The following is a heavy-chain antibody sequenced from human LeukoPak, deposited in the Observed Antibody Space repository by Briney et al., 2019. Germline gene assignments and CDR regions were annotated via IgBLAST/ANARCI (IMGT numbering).Heavy chain of an antibody. CDR2: ISAYNGNT. V-gene: IGHV1-18*01. Sequence: ASVKVSCKASGYTFTSYGISWVRQAPGQGLEWMGWISAYNGNTNYAQKFQGRVTMTRDTSISTAYMELSRLRSDDTAVYYCARGEWDSSGWYYFDYWGQGTLVTVSS. D-gene: IGHD6-19*01. CDR1: GYTFTSYG. J-gene: IGHJ4*02. CDR3: ARGEWDSSGWYYFDY.